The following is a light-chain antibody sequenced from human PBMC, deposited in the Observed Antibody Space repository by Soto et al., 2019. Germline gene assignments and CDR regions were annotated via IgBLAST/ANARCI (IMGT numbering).Light chain of an antibody. J-gene: IGKJ5*01. V-gene: IGKV1-5*03. CDR1: QSINSR. CDR3: QQYNTYST. Sequence: DIQMTQSPSTLSASVGDRVTITCRASQSINSRLAWYQQKPGKAPKLLIYKASTLESGVPARFSGSGSGTEFTLTISSLQPDDFATYYCQQYNTYSTFGQGTRLEIK. CDR2: KAS.